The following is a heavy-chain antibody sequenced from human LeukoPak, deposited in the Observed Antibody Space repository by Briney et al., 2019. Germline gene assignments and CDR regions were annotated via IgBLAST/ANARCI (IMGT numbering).Heavy chain of an antibody. CDR2: IYYSGST. CDR3: ARRDGSYYGGKVFDY. CDR1: GFTVSSNY. J-gene: IGHJ4*02. Sequence: GSLRLSCAASGFTVSSNYMSWVRQPPGKGLEWIGSIYYSGSTYYNPSLKSRVTISVDTSKNQFSLKLSSVTAADTAVYYCARRDGSYYGGKVFDYWGQGTLVTVSS. V-gene: IGHV4-39*01. D-gene: IGHD1-26*01.